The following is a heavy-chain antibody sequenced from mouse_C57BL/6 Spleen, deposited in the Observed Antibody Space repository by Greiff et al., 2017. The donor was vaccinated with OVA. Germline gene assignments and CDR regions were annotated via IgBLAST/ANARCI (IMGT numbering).Heavy chain of an antibody. Sequence: QVQMKESGAELMKPGASVKLSCKATGYTFTGYWLEWVKQRPGHGLEWIGEILPGSGSTNYNEKFKGKATFTADTSSNTAYMQLSSLTTEDSAIYYCARGIYYYGSSYVGSFDYWGQGTTLTVSS. J-gene: IGHJ2*01. CDR3: ARGIYYYGSSYVGSFDY. D-gene: IGHD1-1*01. CDR1: GYTFTGYW. V-gene: IGHV1-9*01. CDR2: ILPGSGST.